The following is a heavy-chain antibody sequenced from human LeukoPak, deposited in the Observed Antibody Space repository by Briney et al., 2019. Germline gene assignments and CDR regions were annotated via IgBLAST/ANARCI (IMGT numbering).Heavy chain of an antibody. CDR2: ISGSGGST. D-gene: IGHD3-22*01. CDR3: ANLGDSSGYTLPRRYFQH. J-gene: IGHJ1*01. CDR1: GFTFSSYA. V-gene: IGHV3-23*01. Sequence: GGSLRLSCAASGFTFSSYAMSWVRQAPGEGLEWVSAISGSGGSTYYADPVKGRFTISRDHSKITPYLQMNILSAEDTAVYYGANLGDSSGYTLPRRYFQHWGQGTLVTVSS.